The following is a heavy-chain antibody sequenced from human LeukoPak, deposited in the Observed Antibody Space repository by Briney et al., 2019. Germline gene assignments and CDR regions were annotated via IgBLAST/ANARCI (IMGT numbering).Heavy chain of an antibody. CDR3: TRRLDD. V-gene: IGHV3-7*01. CDR1: GFSFNSDW. D-gene: IGHD3-16*01. Sequence: GGSLRLSCAASGFSFNSDWMDWVRQAPGKGLEWVANIKHDESEKNYLDSVKGRFTISRDNAQNSLYLQMNGLRVEDTAVYYCTRRLDDWGQXTLVTVSS. CDR2: IKHDESEK. J-gene: IGHJ4*02.